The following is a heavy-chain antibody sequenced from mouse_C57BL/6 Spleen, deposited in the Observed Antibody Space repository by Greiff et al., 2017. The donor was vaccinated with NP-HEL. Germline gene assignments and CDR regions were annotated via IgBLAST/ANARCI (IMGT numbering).Heavy chain of an antibody. D-gene: IGHD1-1*01. V-gene: IGHV5-9-1*02. CDR3: TSDYYGSSYPAMDY. CDR1: GFTFSSYA. Sequence: EVKLVESGEGLVKPGGSLKLSCAASGFTFSSYAMSWVRQTPEKRLEWVAYISSGGDYIYYADTVKGRFTISRDNARNTLYLQMSSLKSEDTAMYYCTSDYYGSSYPAMDYWGQGTSVTVSS. J-gene: IGHJ4*01. CDR2: ISSGGDYI.